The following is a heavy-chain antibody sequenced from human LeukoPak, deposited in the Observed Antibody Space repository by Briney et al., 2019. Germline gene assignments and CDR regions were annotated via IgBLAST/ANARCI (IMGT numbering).Heavy chain of an antibody. V-gene: IGHV3-74*01. CDR3: ARYQDGGKYYYESSGYSH. J-gene: IGHJ4*02. CDR2: IHLDGRTT. Sequence: GGSLRLSCAASGFTFSSYWMHWVRQRPGKGLVWVSRIHLDGRTTNYADSVKGRFTISRDNAKNTLSLEMNSLRPEDTAVYYCARYQDGGKYYYESSGYSHWGQGILVTVSS. CDR1: GFTFSSYW. D-gene: IGHD3-22*01.